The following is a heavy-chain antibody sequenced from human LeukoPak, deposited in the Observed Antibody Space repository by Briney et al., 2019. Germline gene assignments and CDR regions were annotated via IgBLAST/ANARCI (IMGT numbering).Heavy chain of an antibody. CDR3: ARHTTGYNSPRDSFNI. CDR1: GYTLTDLS. CDR2: ISPSGAST. J-gene: IGHJ3*02. D-gene: IGHD1-1*01. V-gene: IGHV1-46*01. Sequence: ASVKVSCKVSGYTLTDLSMNWVRQAPGQGLEWMGMISPSGASTSYAQKFQGRVTMTRDVSTSTVYMELSSLRSEDTAVYYCARHTTGYNSPRDSFNIWGQGTMVTVSS.